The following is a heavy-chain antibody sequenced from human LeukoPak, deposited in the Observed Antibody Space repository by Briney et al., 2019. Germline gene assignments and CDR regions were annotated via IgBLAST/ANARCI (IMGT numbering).Heavy chain of an antibody. D-gene: IGHD6-19*01. V-gene: IGHV3-66*02. Sequence: PGGSLRLSCAASGFTVSSNYMSWVRQAPGKGLEWVSVIYSGGSTYYADSVKGRFTISRDNSKNTLYLQMNSLRAEDTAVYYCARDRIAVAGSVWGQGTLVTASS. CDR1: GFTVSSNY. CDR3: ARDRIAVAGSV. J-gene: IGHJ4*02. CDR2: IYSGGST.